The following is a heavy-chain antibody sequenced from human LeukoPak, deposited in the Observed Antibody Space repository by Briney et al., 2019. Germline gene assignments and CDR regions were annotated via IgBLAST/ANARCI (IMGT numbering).Heavy chain of an antibody. J-gene: IGHJ4*02. CDR3: ARISSSTGVAGGGYLDF. D-gene: IGHD2-8*01. CDR1: EFTFSSYW. CDR2: IKQDGSEE. Sequence: GGSLRLSCATSEFTFSSYWMTWLRQAPGKGLEWVANIKQDGSEEYYVDSVKGRFTISRDNAKNSLYLRMNSLRAEDTAVYHCARISSSTGVAGGGYLDFWGQGTLVAVSS. V-gene: IGHV3-7*03.